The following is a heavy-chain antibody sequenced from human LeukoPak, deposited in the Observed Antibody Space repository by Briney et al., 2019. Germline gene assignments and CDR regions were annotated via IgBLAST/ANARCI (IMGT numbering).Heavy chain of an antibody. CDR1: GDSISSHY. V-gene: IGHV4-4*07. CDR2: IYTSGAT. D-gene: IGHD3-10*01. J-gene: IGHJ6*03. Sequence: PSETLSLTCTVSGDSISSHYWSWIRQPAGKELEWIGRIYTSGATSYNPSLKSRVTMSVDTSKNQFSLKLSSVTAADTAVYYCARTTMVRGTYYMDVWGKGTTVTISS. CDR3: ARTTMVRGTYYMDV.